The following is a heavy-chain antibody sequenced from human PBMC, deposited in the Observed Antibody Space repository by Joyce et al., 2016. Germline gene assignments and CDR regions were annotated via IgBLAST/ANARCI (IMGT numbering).Heavy chain of an antibody. CDR3: ARVGYGEFNGMDV. CDR2: IRHSGST. D-gene: IGHD4-17*01. Sequence: QVQLQQWGAGLLKPSETLSLTCAVYGGSFSGYYWSWIRQPPGKGLEWIGEIRHSGSTKYSASLKSRVTTSVDMAKNQFSLKLNSVTAADTAVYYCARVGYGEFNGMDVWGQGTTVTVSS. CDR1: GGSFSGYY. J-gene: IGHJ6*02. V-gene: IGHV4-34*01.